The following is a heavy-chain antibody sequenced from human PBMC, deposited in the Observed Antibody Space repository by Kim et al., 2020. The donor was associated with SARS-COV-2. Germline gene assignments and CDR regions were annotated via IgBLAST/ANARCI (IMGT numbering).Heavy chain of an antibody. V-gene: IGHV4-39*07. D-gene: IGHD3-9*01. Sequence: SETLSLTCSVSGDSITTSKSYWGWVRQSPGKGLEWIADISYNGETFFNPSLKSRVTISVDTSKNQVSLRLRSVTAADTAMYYCSREEVQRYFDWPFAFD. J-gene: IGHJ4*01. CDR3: SREEVQRYFDWPFAFD. CDR1: GDSITTSKSY. CDR2: ISYNGET.